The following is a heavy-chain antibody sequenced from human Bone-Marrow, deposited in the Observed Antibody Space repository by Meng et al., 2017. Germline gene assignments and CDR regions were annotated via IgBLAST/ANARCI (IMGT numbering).Heavy chain of an antibody. V-gene: IGHV4-34*01. Sequence: QVQLQQWGAGLLKPSETLSLTCAVYGGSFSGYYWSGIRQPPGKGLEWIGEINHSGSTNYNPSLKSRVTMSVDTSKNQFSLKLSSVTAADTAVYYCARDCSSSSCSLDYWGQGTLVTVSS. CDR3: ARDCSSSSCSLDY. J-gene: IGHJ4*02. CDR2: INHSGST. D-gene: IGHD2-2*01. CDR1: GGSFSGYY.